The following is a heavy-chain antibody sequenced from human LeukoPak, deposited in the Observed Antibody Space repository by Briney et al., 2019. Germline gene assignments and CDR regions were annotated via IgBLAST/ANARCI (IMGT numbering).Heavy chain of an antibody. D-gene: IGHD4-17*01. V-gene: IGHV1-69*05. CDR1: GGTFSSYA. J-gene: IGHJ6*03. Sequence: ASVKVSCKASGGTFSSYAISWVRQAPGQGFEWMGGIIPIFGTANYVQKFQGRVTITTDESTSTAYMELSSLRSEDTAVYYCARSGMSYGGYYYYMDVWGKGTRSPSP. CDR2: IIPIFGTA. CDR3: ARSGMSYGGYYYYMDV.